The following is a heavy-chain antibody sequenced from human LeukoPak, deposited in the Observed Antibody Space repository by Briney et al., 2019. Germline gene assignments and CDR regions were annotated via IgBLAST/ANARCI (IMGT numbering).Heavy chain of an antibody. J-gene: IGHJ4*02. CDR1: GGSISSTSYY. D-gene: IGHD3-3*01. CDR2: IYYSGST. CDR3: ARSYDTNFDY. Sequence: PSETLSLTCTVSGGSISSTSYYWGWIRQPPGQGLEWIGSIYYSGSTYYNPSLKSRVTISVDRSKNQFSLKLSSVAAADTAVYYCARSYDTNFDYWGQGTLVTVSS. V-gene: IGHV4-39*07.